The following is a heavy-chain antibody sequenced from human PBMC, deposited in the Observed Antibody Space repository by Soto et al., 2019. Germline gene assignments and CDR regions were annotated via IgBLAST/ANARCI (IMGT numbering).Heavy chain of an antibody. D-gene: IGHD1-1*01. Sequence: SETLSLTCTVSGGSISSYYWSWIRQPPGKGLEWIGYIYYSGSTNYNPSLKSRVTISVDTSKNQFSLKLSSVAAADTAVYYCARRYGYSFDYWGQGTLVTVSS. CDR3: ARRYGYSFDY. V-gene: IGHV4-59*08. CDR1: GGSISSYY. CDR2: IYYSGST. J-gene: IGHJ4*02.